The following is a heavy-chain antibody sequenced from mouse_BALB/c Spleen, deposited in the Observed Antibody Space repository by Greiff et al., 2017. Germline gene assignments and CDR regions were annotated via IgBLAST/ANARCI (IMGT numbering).Heavy chain of an antibody. CDR3: ARQDGSSSAWFAY. D-gene: IGHD1-1*01. CDR1: GFTFSSYG. CDR2: ISSGGSYT. V-gene: IGHV5-6*01. J-gene: IGHJ3*01. Sequence: EVKLMESGGDLVKPGGSLKLSCAASGFTFSSYGLSWVRQTPDKRLEWVATISSGGSYTYYPDSVKGRFTISRDNAKNTLYLQMSSLKSEDTAMYYCARQDGSSSAWFAYWGQGTLVTVSA.